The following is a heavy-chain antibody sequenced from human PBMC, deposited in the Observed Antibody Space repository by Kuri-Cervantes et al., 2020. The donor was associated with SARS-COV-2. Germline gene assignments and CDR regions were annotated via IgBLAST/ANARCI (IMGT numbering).Heavy chain of an antibody. Sequence: GGSLRLSCTASGFIFSDYYMTWIRQAPGKGLEWVSNIGPSGTTKYYADSVKGRFTISRDNSKNTLYLQMNSLRAEDTAVYYCARDYGEWELLQNFDYWGQGTLVTVSS. D-gene: IGHD1-26*01. CDR1: GFIFSDYY. CDR3: ARDYGEWELLQNFDY. V-gene: IGHV3-11*04. J-gene: IGHJ4*02. CDR2: IGPSGTTK.